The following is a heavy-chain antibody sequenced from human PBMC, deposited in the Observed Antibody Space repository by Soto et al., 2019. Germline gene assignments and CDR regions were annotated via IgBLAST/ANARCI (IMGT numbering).Heavy chain of an antibody. D-gene: IGHD1-26*01. CDR2: IYSRGGT. CDR1: GFTVSNNY. J-gene: IGHJ4*02. Sequence: EVQVVESGGGLVQPGGSLRLSCAASGFTVSNNYVTWVRQAPGKGLEWVSLIYSRGGTDYADSVKGRFTISRDNSKKMVYLQMNSLRVEDTAVYYCARGGSGSQTVGYWGQGARVTVSS. CDR3: ARGGSGSQTVGY. V-gene: IGHV3-66*01.